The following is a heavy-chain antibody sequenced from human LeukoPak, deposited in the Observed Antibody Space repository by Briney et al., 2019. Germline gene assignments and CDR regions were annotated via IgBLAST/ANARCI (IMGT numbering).Heavy chain of an antibody. V-gene: IGHV3-53*01. CDR2: INSGGST. CDR1: GFIVSSNY. J-gene: IGHJ4*02. Sequence: GGSLRLSCAASGFIVSSNYMSWVCQAPGKGLEWVSVINSGGSTYHADSVKGRFTISRDNSKNTLYLQMNSLRAEDTAVYYCARGERADGYSYGPYYFDYWGQGTLVTVSS. CDR3: ARGERADGYSYGPYYFDY. D-gene: IGHD5-24*01.